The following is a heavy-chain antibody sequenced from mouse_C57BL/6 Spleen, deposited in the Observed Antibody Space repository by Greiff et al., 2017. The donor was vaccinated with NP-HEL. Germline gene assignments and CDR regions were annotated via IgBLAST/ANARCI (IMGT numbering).Heavy chain of an antibody. CDR2: INPYNGGT. CDR3: APELGQPWYCDV. CDR1: GYTFTDYY. J-gene: IGHJ1*03. Sequence: VQLQQSGPVLVKPGASVKMSCKASGYTFTDYYMNWVKQSHGKSLEWIGVINPYNGGTSYNQKFKGKATLTVDKSSSTAYMELNSLTSEESAVGYCAPELGQPWYCDVWGKGTTVTVSS. D-gene: IGHD4-1*01. V-gene: IGHV1-19*01.